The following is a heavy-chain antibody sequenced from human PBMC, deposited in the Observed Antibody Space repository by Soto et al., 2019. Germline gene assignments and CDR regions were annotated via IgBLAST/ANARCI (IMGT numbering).Heavy chain of an antibody. Sequence: ASVKVSCKTSGYTFTRNGISWVRQAPGQGLEWMGWVSPNSGNTKYAQKLQGRVIMTTDTSTSTAYMELRSLRSDDTAVYYCVKDRDSNSWPSRDVWGPGTTVTVSS. V-gene: IGHV1-18*01. CDR2: VSPNSGNT. CDR3: VKDRDSNSWPSRDV. CDR1: GYTFTRNG. D-gene: IGHD3-22*01. J-gene: IGHJ6*02.